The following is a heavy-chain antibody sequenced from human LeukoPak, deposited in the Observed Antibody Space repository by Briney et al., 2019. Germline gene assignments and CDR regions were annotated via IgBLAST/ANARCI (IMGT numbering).Heavy chain of an antibody. J-gene: IGHJ6*03. CDR3: ARGVVGATFYMDV. CDR2: IRSKADNYAT. Sequence: PGGFLRLSCAASGFTFSRSAMHWVRQASGKGLEWVGRIRSKADNYATAYAASVKGRFTISRDDSENTAYLQMNSLKTEDTAVYYCARGVVGATFYMDVWGKGTTVTVSS. V-gene: IGHV3-73*01. D-gene: IGHD1-26*01. CDR1: GFTFSRSA.